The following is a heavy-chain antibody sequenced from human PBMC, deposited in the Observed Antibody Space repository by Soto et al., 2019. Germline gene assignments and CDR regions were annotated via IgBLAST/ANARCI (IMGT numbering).Heavy chain of an antibody. D-gene: IGHD3-22*01. Sequence: PGGSLRLSCAASGFTFNTYAMHWVRQAPGKGLEWVAVISYDGSNKYYADSVKGRFTISRDNSKNTLYLEMNSLRLEDTAVYFCARVSRAMIVVVITVSLDYWGQGTLVTVSS. V-gene: IGHV3-30-3*01. CDR1: GFTFNTYA. CDR2: ISYDGSNK. CDR3: ARVSRAMIVVVITVSLDY. J-gene: IGHJ4*02.